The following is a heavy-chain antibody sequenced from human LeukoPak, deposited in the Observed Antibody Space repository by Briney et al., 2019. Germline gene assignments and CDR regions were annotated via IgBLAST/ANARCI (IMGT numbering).Heavy chain of an antibody. J-gene: IGHJ6*03. CDR2: IYTSGST. Sequence: SETLSLTCTVSGGSISSYYWSWIRQPTGKGLEWIGRIYTSGSTNYNPSLKSRVTISVDTSKNQFSLKLSSVTAADTAVYYCAREGGYSSSSGNYYYYYMDVWGKGTTVTVSS. D-gene: IGHD6-6*01. CDR1: GGSISSYY. CDR3: AREGGYSSSSGNYYYYYMDV. V-gene: IGHV4-4*07.